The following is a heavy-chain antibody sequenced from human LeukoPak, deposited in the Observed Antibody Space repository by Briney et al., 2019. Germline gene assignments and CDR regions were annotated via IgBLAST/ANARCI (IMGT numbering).Heavy chain of an antibody. J-gene: IGHJ4*02. CDR2: ISSSGTYI. D-gene: IGHD2-21*02. CDR3: TRDFGSIVVVTAIVD. V-gene: IGHV3-21*01. Sequence: GGSLRLSCAASTFTFSSYNMNWVRQAPGKGLEWVSSISSSGTYIYYRDSVKGRFTISRDNAKNSLYLQMNSLRAEDTAIYYCTRDFGSIVVVTAIVDWGQGTLVTVSS. CDR1: TFTFSSYN.